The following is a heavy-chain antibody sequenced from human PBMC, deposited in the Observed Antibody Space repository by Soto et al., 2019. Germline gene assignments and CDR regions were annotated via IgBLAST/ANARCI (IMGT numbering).Heavy chain of an antibody. Sequence: QVQLVESGGGVVQPGRSLRLSCAASGFTFSSYAMHWVRQAPGKGLEWVAVISYDGSTKYYADSVKGRFTISRENSKNTLYLQMNRLRAEDTAVYYCARGPNENDAFDFWGQGTMVTVSS. D-gene: IGHD1-1*01. CDR1: GFTFSSYA. V-gene: IGHV3-30-3*01. J-gene: IGHJ3*01. CDR3: ARGPNENDAFDF. CDR2: ISYDGSTK.